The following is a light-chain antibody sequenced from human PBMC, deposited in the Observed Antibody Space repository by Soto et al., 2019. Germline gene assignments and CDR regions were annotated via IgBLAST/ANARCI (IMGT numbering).Light chain of an antibody. CDR1: QSVNSYF. CDR2: GVS. V-gene: IGKV3-20*01. J-gene: IGKJ1*01. CDR3: QQYDSSVWT. Sequence: EIVLTQSPGTLSLSPGERAALSCRASQSVNSYFLAWYQQKRGQAPRLLIYGVSTRAAGIPDRFSGSGSGTDFSLTISRLEPEEFAVYYCQQYDSSVWTFGQGTEVEIK.